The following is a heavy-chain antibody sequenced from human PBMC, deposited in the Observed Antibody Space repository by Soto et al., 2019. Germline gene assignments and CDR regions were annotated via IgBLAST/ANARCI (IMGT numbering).Heavy chain of an antibody. D-gene: IGHD2-21*02. CDR2: INAGNGNT. V-gene: IGHV1-3*05. CDR1: GYTLTSYA. Sequence: QVQLVQSGAEEKKPGASVKVSCKASGYTLTSYAMHWVRQAPGQRLEWMGRINAGNGNTKYSQKFQGRVTITRDKSASTGYIELSSLRSEDTAVYYCARSIVVVTARDYWGQGTQVTVSS. J-gene: IGHJ4*02. CDR3: ARSIVVVTARDY.